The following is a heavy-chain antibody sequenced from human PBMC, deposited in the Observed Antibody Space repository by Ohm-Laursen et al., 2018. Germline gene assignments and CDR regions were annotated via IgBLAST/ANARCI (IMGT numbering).Heavy chain of an antibody. Sequence: GSSVKVSCKASGGTFSSYAISWVRQAPGQELEWMGGIIPIFGTANYAQKFQGRVTITADKSTSTAYMELSSLRSEDTAVYYCARPVVVAADAFDIWGQGTMVTVSS. V-gene: IGHV1-69*06. CDR3: ARPVVVAADAFDI. D-gene: IGHD2-15*01. CDR1: GGTFSSYA. CDR2: IIPIFGTA. J-gene: IGHJ3*02.